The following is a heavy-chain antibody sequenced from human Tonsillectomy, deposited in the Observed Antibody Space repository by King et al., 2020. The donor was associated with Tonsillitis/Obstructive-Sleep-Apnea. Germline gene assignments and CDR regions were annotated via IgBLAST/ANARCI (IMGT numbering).Heavy chain of an antibody. J-gene: IGHJ3*02. CDR2: IYYIGST. D-gene: IGHD3-10*01. Sequence: QLQESGPGLVKPSETLSLTCTVSGGSISSYYWSWIRQPPGKGLEWIGYIYYIGSTNYNPSLKSRVTISVDTSKNQFSLKLSSVTAADTAVYYCARGIRGDNDAFDIWGQGKMVTVSS. V-gene: IGHV4-59*01. CDR3: ARGIRGDNDAFDI. CDR1: GGSISSYY.